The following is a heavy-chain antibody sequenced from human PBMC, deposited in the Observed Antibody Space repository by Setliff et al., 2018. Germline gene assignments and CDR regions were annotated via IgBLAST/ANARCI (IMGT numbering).Heavy chain of an antibody. CDR3: VGGVVVIAFPGH. CDR2: IYHSGST. CDR1: GGSISSSNYY. V-gene: IGHV4-39*01. Sequence: SLTCNVSGGSISSSNYYWGWIRQPPGRGLEWIGNIYHSGSTYYNPSLKTRVTISVDTSKNQFSLRLSSVTAADTAVYYCVGGVVVIAFPGHWGQGTLVTVSS. D-gene: IGHD2-21*01. J-gene: IGHJ4*02.